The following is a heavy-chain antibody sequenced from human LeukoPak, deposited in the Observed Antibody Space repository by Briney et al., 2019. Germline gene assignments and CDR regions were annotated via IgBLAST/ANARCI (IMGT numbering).Heavy chain of an antibody. CDR2: ISGRGANT. CDR3: AKASSYGDYPKYYFDY. V-gene: IGHV3-23*01. Sequence: GGSLRLSCAASGFTFSSYAMGWVRQAPGKGLEWVSAISGRGANTYYADSVKGRFTISRDNSKNTLSLQMNTLRTDDTAVYYCAKASSYGDYPKYYFDYWGQGTLVTVSS. J-gene: IGHJ4*02. CDR1: GFTFSSYA. D-gene: IGHD4-17*01.